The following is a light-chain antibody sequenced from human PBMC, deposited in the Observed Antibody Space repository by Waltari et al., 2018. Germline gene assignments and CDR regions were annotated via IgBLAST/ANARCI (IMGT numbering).Light chain of an antibody. Sequence: EIVLTQSPAPPPLSPGETATLSCRASQSVGTYLAWYQQKPGQAPRLLIYDASNRATGIPDRFRGSGSGTDFTLTISSLEPEDFALYYCQQRSSWTPHTFGQGARLEIK. CDR3: QQRSSWTPHT. CDR2: DAS. J-gene: IGKJ2*01. V-gene: IGKV3-11*01. CDR1: QSVGTY.